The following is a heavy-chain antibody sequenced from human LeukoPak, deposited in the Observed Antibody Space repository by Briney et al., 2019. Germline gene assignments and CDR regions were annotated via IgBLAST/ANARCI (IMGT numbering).Heavy chain of an antibody. V-gene: IGHV4-59*01. CDR3: ARAQHGGDYYYYYMDV. CDR1: GGSISSYY. J-gene: IGHJ6*03. CDR2: IYYSGST. D-gene: IGHD6-13*01. Sequence: SETLSLTCTVSGGSISSYYRSWIRQPPGKGLEWIGYIYYSGSTNYNPSLKSRVTISVDTSKNQFSLKLSSVTAADTAVYYCARAQHGGDYYYYYMDVWGKGTTVTVSS.